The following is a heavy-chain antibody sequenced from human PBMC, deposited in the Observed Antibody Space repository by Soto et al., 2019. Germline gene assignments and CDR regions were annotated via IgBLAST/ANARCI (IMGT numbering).Heavy chain of an antibody. CDR2: ISYSGTTT. V-gene: IGHV3-23*01. J-gene: IGHJ4*02. CDR3: ANRFKLFGEVKLSLDFDY. D-gene: IGHD3-3*01. CDR1: GFTFSSHA. Sequence: EVQLLESGGGLVQPEGSLRLSCAASGFTFSSHAMSWVRQAPGKGLEWVSAISYSGTTTYYAESVKGRFTISSVNSKNTLYLQMNSLRVETSAIYCCANRFKLFGEVKLSLDFDYWGQGTLVTVSS.